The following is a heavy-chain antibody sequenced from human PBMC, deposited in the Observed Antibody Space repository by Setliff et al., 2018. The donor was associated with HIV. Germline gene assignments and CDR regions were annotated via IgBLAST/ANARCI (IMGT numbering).Heavy chain of an antibody. J-gene: IGHJ4*02. CDR1: GGSISSSNW. CDR3: SRSPLYSGYERYYFDY. V-gene: IGHV4-4*02. CDR2: IYHSGST. Sequence: SETLSLTCAVSGGSISSSNWRSWVRQPPGKGLEWIGEIYHSGSTNYNPSLNSRVTISLERSKTQFSLKLSSVTAADTAVYYCSRSPLYSGYERYYFDYWGQGTLVTVSS. D-gene: IGHD5-12*01.